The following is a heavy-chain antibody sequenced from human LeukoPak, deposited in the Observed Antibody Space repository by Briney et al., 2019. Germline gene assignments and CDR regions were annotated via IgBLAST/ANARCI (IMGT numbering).Heavy chain of an antibody. CDR3: ASRRVAAFDY. D-gene: IGHD2-15*01. Sequence: PSETLSLTCTVSGGSISSSSYYWGWIRQPPGKGLEWIGNIYYSGSTHNNPSLKSRAIFSMDTSKNQFSLRLSSVTAADTAVYYCASRRVAAFDYWGQGTLVTVSS. CDR1: GGSISSSSYY. J-gene: IGHJ4*02. CDR2: IYYSGST. V-gene: IGHV4-39*07.